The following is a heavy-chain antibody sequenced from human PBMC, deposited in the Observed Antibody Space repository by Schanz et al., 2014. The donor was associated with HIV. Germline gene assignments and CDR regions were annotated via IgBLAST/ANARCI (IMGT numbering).Heavy chain of an antibody. CDR3: ARGGTNCVSY. CDR2: ISYDGTKK. V-gene: IGHV3-30*03. CDR1: GFNFNSYG. D-gene: IGHD7-27*01. Sequence: QEQLVESGGGVVQPGRSLRLSCVASGFNFNSYGMHWVRQAPGKGLEWVAVISYDGTKKSYADSVKGRFTISRDNSKNSLYLQMNSLRDEDTAVYYCARGGTNCVSYWGQGTLVTVSS. J-gene: IGHJ4*02.